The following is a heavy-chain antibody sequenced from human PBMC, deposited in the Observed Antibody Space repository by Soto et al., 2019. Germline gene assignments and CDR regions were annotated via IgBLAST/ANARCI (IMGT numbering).Heavy chain of an antibody. Sequence: QVQLVESGGGVVQPGRSLRLSCAASGFTFSSYAMHWVRQAPGKGLEWVTIISYDGSNKYYADSVKGRFTISRDNSKNTLYLQTNSLRPEDTAVYYCARAPAGIYCSGGSCYYGMDVWGQGTTVTVSS. V-gene: IGHV3-30-3*01. J-gene: IGHJ6*02. CDR3: ARAPAGIYCSGGSCYYGMDV. D-gene: IGHD2-15*01. CDR2: ISYDGSNK. CDR1: GFTFSSYA.